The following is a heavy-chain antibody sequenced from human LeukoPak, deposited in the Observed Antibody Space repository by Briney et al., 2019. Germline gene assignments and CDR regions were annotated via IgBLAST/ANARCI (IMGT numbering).Heavy chain of an antibody. CDR3: AWNDGSGSYPFDY. V-gene: IGHV4-59*01. D-gene: IGHD3-10*01. CDR2: IYYSGST. Sequence: PSETLSLTCTVPGVSISSYYWSWIRQPPGEGLEWIGYIYYSGSTNYNPSLKSRVTISADTTKNQFSLKLSSVTAADTAVYYCAWNDGSGSYPFDYWGQGTLVTVSS. J-gene: IGHJ4*02. CDR1: GVSISSYY.